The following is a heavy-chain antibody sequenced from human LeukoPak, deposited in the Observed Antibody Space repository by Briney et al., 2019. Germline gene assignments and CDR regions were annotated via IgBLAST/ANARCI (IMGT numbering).Heavy chain of an antibody. V-gene: IGHV3-30*04. CDR2: ISSDSKNE. CDR3: ARGGSGWYFDN. CDR1: GFTFNTYP. Sequence: GGSLRLSCAASGFTFNTYPIHWVRQAPGKGLEWVTVISSDSKNEYYADSVKGRVTISRDNSKNTLYLQMNSLRPEDTAVYYCARGGSGWYFDNWGQGTLVTVSS. J-gene: IGHJ4*02. D-gene: IGHD6-19*01.